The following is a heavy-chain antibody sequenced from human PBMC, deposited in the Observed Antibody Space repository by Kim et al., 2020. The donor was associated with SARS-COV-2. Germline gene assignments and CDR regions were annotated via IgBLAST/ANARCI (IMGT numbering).Heavy chain of an antibody. J-gene: IGHJ3*02. CDR3: ARDGATTVTNDAFDI. V-gene: IGHV4-34*01. CDR2: INHSGST. Sequence: SETLSLTCAVYGGSFSGYYWSWIRQPPGKGLEWIGEINHSGSTNYNPSLKSRVTISVDTSKNQFSLKLSSVTAADTAVYYCARDGATTVTNDAFDIWGQGTMVTVSS. D-gene: IGHD4-17*01. CDR1: GGSFSGYY.